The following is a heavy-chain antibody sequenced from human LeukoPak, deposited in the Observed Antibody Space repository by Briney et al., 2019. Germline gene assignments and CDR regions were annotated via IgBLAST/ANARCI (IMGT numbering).Heavy chain of an antibody. D-gene: IGHD3-10*01. CDR1: GGSISSYY. Sequence: SETLSLTCTVSGGSISSYYWSWIRQPAGKGLEWIGRIYTSGSTNYNPSLKSRVTISLDTSKNQFSLQVISLTAADTAAYYCTKSDGYGLIRICGRGTMVTVSS. J-gene: IGHJ3*02. CDR3: TKSDGYGLIRI. V-gene: IGHV4-4*07. CDR2: IYTSGST.